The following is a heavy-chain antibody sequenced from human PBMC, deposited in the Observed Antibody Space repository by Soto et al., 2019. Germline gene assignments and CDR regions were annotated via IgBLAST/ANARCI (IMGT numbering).Heavy chain of an antibody. CDR3: ILVSGNMVLVPAAIQVDY. J-gene: IGHJ4*02. D-gene: IGHD2-2*01. CDR1: GFTFSSAW. Sequence: PGGSLRLSCAASGFTFSSAWMNWVRQAPGKGLEWVGRIKSKTDGGTTDYAAPVKGRFTISRDDSKNTLYLQMNRLKTEDTAVYYCILVSGNMVLVPAAIQVDYRGQGTLVTVPS. V-gene: IGHV3-15*07. CDR2: IKSKTDGGTT.